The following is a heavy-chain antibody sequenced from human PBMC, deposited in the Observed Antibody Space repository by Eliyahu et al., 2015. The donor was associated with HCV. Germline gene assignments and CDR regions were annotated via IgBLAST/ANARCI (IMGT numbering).Heavy chain of an antibody. J-gene: IGHJ6*02. CDR1: GGTFSSYA. D-gene: IGHD2-2*01. Sequence: EVKKPGSSVKVSCKASGGTFSSYAISWVRQAPGQGLEWMGRIIPILGIANYAQKFQGRVTITADKSTSTAYMELSSLRSEDTAVYYCARCVPAAPSTYYYYYGMDVWGQGTTVTVSS. CDR2: IIPILGIA. CDR3: ARCVPAAPSTYYYYYGMDV. V-gene: IGHV1-69*04.